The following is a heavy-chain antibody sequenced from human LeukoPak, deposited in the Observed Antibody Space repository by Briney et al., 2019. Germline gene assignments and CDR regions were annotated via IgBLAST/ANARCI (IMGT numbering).Heavy chain of an antibody. CDR3: TTDAGYDFWSGYYAFDY. CDR2: IKSKTDGGTT. CDR1: GFTFSNAW. Sequence: GGSLRLSCAASGFTFSNAWMSWVRQAPGKGLEWVGRIKSKTDGGTTDYAAPVKGRFTISRDDSKNTLYLQMNSLKTEDTAVYYCTTDAGYDFWSGYYAFDYWGQGTLVTVSS. J-gene: IGHJ4*02. D-gene: IGHD3-3*01. V-gene: IGHV3-15*01.